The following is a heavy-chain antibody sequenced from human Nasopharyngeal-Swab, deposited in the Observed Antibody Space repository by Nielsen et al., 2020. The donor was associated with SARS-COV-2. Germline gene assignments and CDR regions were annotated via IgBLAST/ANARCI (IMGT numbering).Heavy chain of an antibody. D-gene: IGHD1-26*01. CDR2: ISSSSRTI. CDR1: GFTFSTYT. Sequence: GGSLRLSCVASGFTFSTYTMNWVRQAPGKGLEWLSYISSSSRTIYYADSVKGRFTISRDNAKNSLYLQMNTLRDEDTAVYYCARLRYYSSDYWGQGTLVTVSS. V-gene: IGHV3-48*02. J-gene: IGHJ4*02. CDR3: ARLRYYSSDY.